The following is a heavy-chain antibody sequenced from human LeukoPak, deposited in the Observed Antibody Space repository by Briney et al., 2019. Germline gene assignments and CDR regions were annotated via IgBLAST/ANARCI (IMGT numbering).Heavy chain of an antibody. V-gene: IGHV1-2*02. CDR3: ARDKGSGYLPFDF. CDR2: INPNSCDA. D-gene: IGHD5-18*01. J-gene: IGHJ4*02. Sequence: ASVKVSCKASGYTFTGYYIHWVRQAPGQGPEWMGWINPNSCDANYPQKFQGRVTMTRDTSISTAYMEMSSLRSDDTAVYFCARDKGSGYLPFDFWGQGTLVTVSS. CDR1: GYTFTGYY.